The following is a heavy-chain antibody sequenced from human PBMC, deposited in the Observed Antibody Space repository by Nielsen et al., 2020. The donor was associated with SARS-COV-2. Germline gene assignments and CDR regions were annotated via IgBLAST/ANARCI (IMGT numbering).Heavy chain of an antibody. CDR2: IVVGSGNT. CDR3: AAGRTTRGPDY. CDR1: GYTFTSYY. Sequence: SVKVSCKASGYTFTSYYMHWVRQARGQRLEWIGWIVVGSGNTNYAQKFQERVTITRDMSTSTAYMELSSLRSEDTAVYYCAAGRTTRGPDYWGQGTLVTVSS. V-gene: IGHV1-58*02. D-gene: IGHD4-17*01. J-gene: IGHJ4*02.